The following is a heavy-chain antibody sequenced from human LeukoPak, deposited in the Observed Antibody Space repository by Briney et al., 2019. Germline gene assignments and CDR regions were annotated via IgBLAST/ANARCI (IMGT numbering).Heavy chain of an antibody. D-gene: IGHD3-10*01. Sequence: SETLSLTCAVYGGSFSGYYWSWIRQPPGKGLEWIGEINHSGSTNYNPSLKSRVTVSVDTSKNQFSLKLSSVTAADTAVYYCARGPRVYGSGSYYAGWPYFDYWGQGTLVTVSS. CDR2: INHSGST. CDR1: GGSFSGYY. J-gene: IGHJ4*02. CDR3: ARGPRVYGSGSYYAGWPYFDY. V-gene: IGHV4-34*01.